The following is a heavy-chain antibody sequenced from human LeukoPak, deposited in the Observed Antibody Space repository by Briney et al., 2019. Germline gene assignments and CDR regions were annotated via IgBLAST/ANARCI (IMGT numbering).Heavy chain of an antibody. CDR1: GFIFSDYY. CDR3: ARDWGDTDAFDI. V-gene: IGHV3-11*04. D-gene: IGHD3-16*01. CDR2: ISNSGNTI. J-gene: IGHJ3*02. Sequence: GGSLRLSCAVSGFIFSDYYMTWIRQAPGKGLEWIAYISNSGNTIYYTDSVRGRFTISRENAKNSLYLLLNSLRAEDTAVYYCARDWGDTDAFDIWGQGTMVTVSS.